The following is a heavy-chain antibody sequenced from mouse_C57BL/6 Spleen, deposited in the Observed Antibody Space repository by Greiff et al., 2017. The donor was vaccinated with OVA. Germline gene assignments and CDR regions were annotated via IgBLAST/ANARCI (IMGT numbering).Heavy chain of an antibody. D-gene: IGHD1-1*01. V-gene: IGHV2-6*03. CDR3: ASSYYYGSSYDYAMDY. CDR1: GFSLTSYG. J-gene: IGHJ4*01. CDR2: IWSDGST. Sequence: VQLQESGPGLVAPSQSLSITCTVSGFSLTSYGVHWVRQPPGKGLEWLVVIWSDGSTTYNSALKSRLSISKDNSKSQVFLKMNSLQTDDTAMYYCASSYYYGSSYDYAMDYWGQGTSVTVSS.